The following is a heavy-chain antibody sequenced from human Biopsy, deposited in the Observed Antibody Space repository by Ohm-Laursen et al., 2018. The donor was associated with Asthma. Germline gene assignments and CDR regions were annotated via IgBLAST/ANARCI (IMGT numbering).Heavy chain of an antibody. V-gene: IGHV1-18*01. D-gene: IGHD3-10*01. CDR1: GYTFNSAG. J-gene: IGHJ6*02. CDR3: ARAVDYSHYYGIDV. CDR2: ISVYNGNT. Sequence: ASVKASCKTSGYTFNSAGITWVRQAPGQGLEWMVWISVYNGNTKVAQKLQDRVTMITDTSTSTAYMELRSLRSDDTAVYFCARAVDYSHYYGIDVWGQGTTVTVS.